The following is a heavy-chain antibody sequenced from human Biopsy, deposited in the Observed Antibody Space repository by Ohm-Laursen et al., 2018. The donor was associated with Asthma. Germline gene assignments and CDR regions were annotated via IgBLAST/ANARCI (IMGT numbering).Heavy chain of an antibody. CDR3: ARGDSSNWSHYYFDY. J-gene: IGHJ4*02. D-gene: IGHD3-22*01. CDR2: INAGNGHT. CDR1: GYTFTSYA. Sequence: SVKVSCKASGYTFTSYAMHWVRQAPGQRLEWMGWINAGNGHTKVAQKLQDRVTMITDTSTSTAYMELRSLRSDDTAVYYCARGDSSNWSHYYFDYWGQGTLVTVSS. V-gene: IGHV1-3*01.